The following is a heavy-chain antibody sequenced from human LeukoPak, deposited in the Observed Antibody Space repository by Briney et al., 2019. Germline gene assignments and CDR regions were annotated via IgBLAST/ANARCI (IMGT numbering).Heavy chain of an antibody. CDR1: GFTFSSYS. CDR3: ARDFYDSSGYYDY. Sequence: GGSLRLSCAASGFTFSSYSMNWVRQAPGKGLEWVSSISSSSSYIYYADSVKGRFTISRDNAKNSLYLQMNSLRAEDTAVYYCARDFYDSSGYYDYWGQGTLVTVSS. CDR2: ISSSSSYI. V-gene: IGHV3-21*01. J-gene: IGHJ4*02. D-gene: IGHD3-22*01.